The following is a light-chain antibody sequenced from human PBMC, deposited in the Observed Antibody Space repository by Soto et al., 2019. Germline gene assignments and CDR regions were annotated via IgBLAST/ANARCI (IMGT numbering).Light chain of an antibody. J-gene: IGKJ5*01. V-gene: IGKV1-33*01. Sequence: DIQMTQCPSSLSASVGDTVTITCQASQDINKFLNWYQQKPGKAPKLLIYDVSNLETGVPSRFSGSGSETHFTLTINSLQPEDIATYYCQQYDNYDITFGQGTRLEI. CDR3: QQYDNYDIT. CDR1: QDINKF. CDR2: DVS.